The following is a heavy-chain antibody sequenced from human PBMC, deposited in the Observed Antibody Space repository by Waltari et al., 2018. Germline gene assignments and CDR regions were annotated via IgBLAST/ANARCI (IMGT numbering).Heavy chain of an antibody. J-gene: IGHJ5*02. D-gene: IGHD1-26*01. Sequence: QLQLQESGPGLVKPSETLSLTCTVSGGSISSSSYYWGWIRQPPGKGLEWIGSIYYSGSTDYNPSLKSRVTISVDTSKNQFSLKLSSVTAADTAVYYCARVVGAPNWFDPWGQGTLVTVSS. V-gene: IGHV4-39*07. CDR3: ARVVGAPNWFDP. CDR1: GGSISSSSYY. CDR2: IYYSGST.